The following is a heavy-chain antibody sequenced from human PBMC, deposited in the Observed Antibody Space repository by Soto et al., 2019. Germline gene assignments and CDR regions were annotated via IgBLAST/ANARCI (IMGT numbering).Heavy chain of an antibody. Sequence: QAQLVQSGAEVRKPGSSVKVSCEASGGTFSSYALNWMRQAPGQGLEWMGGIIPLFGTTTYAEKFQGRVTITADESTRTAFLELSSLTSEDTAMYYCARDGGGATFDYWGQGTLVTVSS. CDR3: ARDGGGATFDY. CDR1: GGTFSSYA. CDR2: IIPLFGTT. V-gene: IGHV1-69*12. D-gene: IGHD1-26*01. J-gene: IGHJ4*02.